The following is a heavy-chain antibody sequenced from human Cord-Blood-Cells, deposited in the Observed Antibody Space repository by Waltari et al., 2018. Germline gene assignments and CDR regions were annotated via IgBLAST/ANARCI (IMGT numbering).Heavy chain of an antibody. D-gene: IGHD6-6*01. Sequence: QVQLQESGPGLVKPSQTLSLICTVSGGSISSGGYYWSWIRQHPGKGLEWIGYIYYSGSTYYNPSLKSRVTISVDTSKNQFSLKLSSVTAADTAVYYCAREAFRGSSYYFDYWGQGTLVTVSS. CDR3: AREAFRGSSYYFDY. J-gene: IGHJ4*02. V-gene: IGHV4-31*03. CDR2: IYYSGST. CDR1: GGSISSGGYY.